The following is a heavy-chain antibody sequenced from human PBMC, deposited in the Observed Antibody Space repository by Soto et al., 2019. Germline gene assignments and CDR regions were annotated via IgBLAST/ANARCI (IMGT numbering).Heavy chain of an antibody. V-gene: IGHV4-59*01. J-gene: IGHJ5*02. CDR2: IYYSGST. CDR3: ANGGGYSGYDWFDP. CDR1: GGSISSYY. Sequence: QVQLQESGPGLVKPSETQSLTCTVSGGSISSYYWSWIRQPPGKGLEWIGYIYYSGSTNYNPSLKSRVTISVDTSKNQFSLKLSSVTAADTAVYYCANGGGYSGYDWFDPWGQGTLVTVSS. D-gene: IGHD5-12*01.